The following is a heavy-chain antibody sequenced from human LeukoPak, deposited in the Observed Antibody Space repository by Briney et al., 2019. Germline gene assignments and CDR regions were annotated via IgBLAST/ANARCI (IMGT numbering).Heavy chain of an antibody. J-gene: IGHJ4*02. CDR3: ARGRSTVTTGRFDY. D-gene: IGHD4-17*01. CDR2: IWYDGSKT. V-gene: IGHV3-30*04. CDR1: GFTFSSYD. Sequence: GGSLRLSCAASGFTFSSYDMHWVRQAPGKGLEWVAVIWYDGSKTYYADSVKGRFTISRDNSKDTLFLQMNSLRAEDTAVYYCARGRSTVTTGRFDYWGQGTLATVSS.